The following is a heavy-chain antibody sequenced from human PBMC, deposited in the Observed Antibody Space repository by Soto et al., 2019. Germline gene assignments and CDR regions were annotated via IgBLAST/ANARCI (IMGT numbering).Heavy chain of an antibody. D-gene: IGHD1-7*01. J-gene: IGHJ6*02. CDR3: AREPRYNWNYLSPRSHGMDV. Sequence: SETLSLTCAVYGGSFSGYYWSWIRQPPGKGLEWIGEINHSGSTNYNPSLKSRVTISVDTSKNQFSLKLSSVTAADTAVYYCAREPRYNWNYLSPRSHGMDVWGQGTTVTVSS. V-gene: IGHV4-34*01. CDR2: INHSGST. CDR1: GGSFSGYY.